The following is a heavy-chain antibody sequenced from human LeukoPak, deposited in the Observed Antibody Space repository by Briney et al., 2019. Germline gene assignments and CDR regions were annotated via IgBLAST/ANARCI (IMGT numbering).Heavy chain of an antibody. CDR2: IGWDEDK. V-gene: IGHV2-70*11. CDR1: GFSVSTRGRC. D-gene: IGHD6-19*01. CDR3: ARTPPGYSSGWFDY. J-gene: IGHJ5*01. Sequence: ESGPMLVNPTQTLTLTCTFSGFSVSTRGRCVSWIRQPPGKALEWLSRIGWDEDKYYNTSLKTRLTISKDTSKTQVVLTMTNMDPVDTATYYCARTPPGYSSGWFDYWGQGTLVTVSS.